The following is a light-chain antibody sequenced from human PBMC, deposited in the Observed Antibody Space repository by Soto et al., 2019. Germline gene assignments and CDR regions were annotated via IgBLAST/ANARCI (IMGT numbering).Light chain of an antibody. CDR3: QTWGTGSAIVV. V-gene: IGLV4-69*01. CDR2: VNSGGSH. J-gene: IGLJ7*01. Sequence: QLVLTQSPSASASLGASVKLTCTLSSGHSNYAIAWHQQQPEKGPLYLMKVNSGGSHIKGDGIPDRFSGSSSGAERYLFIYSHQSEDEADYYCQTWGTGSAIVVFGGGTQLTVL. CDR1: SGHSNYA.